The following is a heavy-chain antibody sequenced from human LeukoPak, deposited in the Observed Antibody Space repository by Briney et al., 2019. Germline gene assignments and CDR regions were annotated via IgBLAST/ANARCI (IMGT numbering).Heavy chain of an antibody. V-gene: IGHV1-69*05. CDR2: IIPIFGTA. CDR3: AKNGEPHYYMDV. CDR1: GGTFSSYA. D-gene: IGHD1-14*01. Sequence: SVKVSCKASGGTFSSYAISWVRQAPGQGLEWMGGIIPIFGTANYAQKFQGRVTITTDESTSTAYMELSSLRSEDTAVYYCAKNGEPHYYMDVLGKGTTVTVSS. J-gene: IGHJ6*03.